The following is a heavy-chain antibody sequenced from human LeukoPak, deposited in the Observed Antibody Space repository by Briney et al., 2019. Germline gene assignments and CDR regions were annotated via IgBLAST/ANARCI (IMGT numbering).Heavy chain of an antibody. CDR3: ARVPYYDFWSGITVDY. J-gene: IGHJ4*02. Sequence: GGSLRLSCAASGFTFSSYSMNWVRQAPGKGLEGVSYISSSSSTIYYADSVRGRFTISRDNAKNSLYLQMNSLRAEDTAVYYCARVPYYDFWSGITVDYWGQGTLVTVSS. V-gene: IGHV3-48*01. CDR2: ISSSSSTI. CDR1: GFTFSSYS. D-gene: IGHD3-3*01.